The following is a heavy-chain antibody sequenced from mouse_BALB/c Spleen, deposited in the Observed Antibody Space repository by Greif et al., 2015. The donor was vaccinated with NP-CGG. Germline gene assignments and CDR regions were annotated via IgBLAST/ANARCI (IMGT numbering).Heavy chain of an antibody. V-gene: IGHV1S22*01. CDR2: IYPDSGSA. D-gene: IGHD2-14*01. J-gene: IGHJ4*01. Sequence: LVESGSELVRPGASVKLSCKASGYTFTTYWMHWVKQRPGQGLEWIGTIYPDSGSAYYDEKFKSKATLTVDTSSSTAYMQLSSLTSEDSAVYYCTRAYYRYALDSWGQGTSVTVSS. CDR1: GYTFTTYW. CDR3: TRAYYRYALDS.